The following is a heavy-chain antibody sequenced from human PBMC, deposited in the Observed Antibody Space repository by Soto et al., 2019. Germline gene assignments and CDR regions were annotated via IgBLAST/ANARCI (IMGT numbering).Heavy chain of an antibody. Sequence: SETLSLTCTVSGGSISSGDYYWSWIRQPPGKGLEWIAFISYSGSTYYNPSLQSRVAMSVDTSRNQFSLKLTSVTAADTAVYYCARDKITGLFDYWGQGTLVTVSS. V-gene: IGHV4-30-4*01. CDR1: GGSISSGDYY. D-gene: IGHD2-8*02. J-gene: IGHJ4*02. CDR2: ISYSGST. CDR3: ARDKITGLFDY.